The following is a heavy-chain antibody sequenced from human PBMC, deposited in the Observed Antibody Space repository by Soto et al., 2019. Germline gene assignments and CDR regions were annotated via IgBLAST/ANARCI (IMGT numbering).Heavy chain of an antibody. CDR3: ARRYGGTFDY. J-gene: IGHJ4*02. CDR1: GGSFSGYY. D-gene: IGHD2-15*01. V-gene: IGHV4-59*08. Sequence: SDTLSLTCAVYGGSFSGYYWSWIRQPPGKGLEWIGYIYYSGSTNYNPSLKSRVTISVDTSKNQFSLKLSSVTAADTAVYYCARRYGGTFDYWGQGTLVTVSS. CDR2: IYYSGST.